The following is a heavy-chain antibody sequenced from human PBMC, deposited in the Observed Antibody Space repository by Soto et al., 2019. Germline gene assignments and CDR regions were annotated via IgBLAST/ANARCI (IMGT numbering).Heavy chain of an antibody. J-gene: IGHJ5*02. CDR3: ARSGYSYGYSWFDP. V-gene: IGHV1-2*04. D-gene: IGHD5-18*01. CDR2: INPNSGGT. CDR1: GYTFTGYY. Sequence: GASVKVSCKASGYTFTGYYMHWVRQAPGQGLEWMGWINPNSGGTNYAQKFQGWVTMTRDTSISTAYMELSRLRSDDTAVYYCARSGYSYGYSWFDPWGQGTLVTVS.